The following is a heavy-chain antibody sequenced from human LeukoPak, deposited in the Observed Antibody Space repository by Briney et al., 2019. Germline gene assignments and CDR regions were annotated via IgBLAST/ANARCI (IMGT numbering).Heavy chain of an antibody. J-gene: IGHJ6*03. V-gene: IGHV1-18*01. D-gene: IGHD3-3*01. CDR2: ISAYNGNT. CDR1: GYTFTSYG. Sequence: ASVKVSCKASGYTFTSYGISWVRQAPGQGLEWMGWISAYNGNTNYAQKLQGRVTMTTDTSTSTAYMELRSLRSDDTVVYYCARVGSGNYYYYYYMDVWGKGTTVTVSS. CDR3: ARVGSGNYYYYYYMDV.